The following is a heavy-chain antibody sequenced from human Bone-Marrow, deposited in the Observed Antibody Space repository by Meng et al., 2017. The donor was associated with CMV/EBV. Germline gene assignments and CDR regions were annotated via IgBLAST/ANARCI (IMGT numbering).Heavy chain of an antibody. D-gene: IGHD6-6*01. CDR2: IYPDDSDT. V-gene: IGHV5-51*01. Sequence: GSLRLSCKGSGYSFTSYWIGWVRQMPGKGLEWMGIIYPDDSDTRYSPSFQGQVTISADKSISTAYLQWSSLKASDTAMYYCARSIAARPGGMDVWGQGTTVNVSS. CDR3: ARSIAARPGGMDV. CDR1: GYSFTSYW. J-gene: IGHJ6*02.